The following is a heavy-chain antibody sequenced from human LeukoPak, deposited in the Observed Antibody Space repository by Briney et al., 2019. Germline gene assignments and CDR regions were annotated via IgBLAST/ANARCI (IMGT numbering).Heavy chain of an antibody. CDR2: IYSGGST. V-gene: IGHV3-66*04. CDR3: AKPLGYCSGGSCYGDAFDI. J-gene: IGHJ3*02. D-gene: IGHD2-15*01. Sequence: GGSLRLSCAASGFTVSSNYMSWVRQAPGKGLEWVSVIYSGGSTYYADSVKGRFTISRDNSKNTLYLQMNSLRAEDTAVYYCAKPLGYCSGGSCYGDAFDIWGQGTMVTVSS. CDR1: GFTVSSNY.